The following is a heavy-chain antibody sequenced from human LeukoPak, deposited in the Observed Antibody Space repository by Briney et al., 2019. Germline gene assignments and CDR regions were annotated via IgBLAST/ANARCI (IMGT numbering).Heavy chain of an antibody. V-gene: IGHV1-3*01. Sequence: GASVKVSCKASGYTFTDYALHWVRQVPGQRLEWMGWINAGNGNTKYSQKFQGRVTITRDTSASTAYMELSSPRSEATDVYYCARRLGYCSGGSCGTGGWFDPWGQGTLVTVSS. CDR2: INAGNGNT. CDR1: GYTFTDYA. CDR3: ARRLGYCSGGSCGTGGWFDP. J-gene: IGHJ5*02. D-gene: IGHD2-15*01.